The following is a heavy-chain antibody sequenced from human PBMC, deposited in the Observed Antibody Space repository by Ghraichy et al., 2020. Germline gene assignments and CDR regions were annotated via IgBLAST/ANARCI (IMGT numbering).Heavy chain of an antibody. CDR1: GGSFSGYY. CDR2: INHSGST. J-gene: IGHJ4*02. V-gene: IGHV4-34*01. D-gene: IGHD6-19*01. Sequence: SETLSLTCAVYGGSFSGYYWSWIRQPPGKGLEWIGEINHSGSTNYNPSLKSRVTISVDTSKNQFSLKLSSVTAADTAVYYCARFRYSSGWYAPYFDYWGQGTLVTVSS. CDR3: ARFRYSSGWYAPYFDY.